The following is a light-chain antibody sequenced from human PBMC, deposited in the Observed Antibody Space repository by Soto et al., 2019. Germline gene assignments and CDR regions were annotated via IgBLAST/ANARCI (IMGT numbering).Light chain of an antibody. Sequence: DIVMTQSPDSLAVSLGERATINCKSSQSVLYSSNNKNYLAWYQQKPGQPPTLLIYWASTRESGVPDRFSGSGSGTDFTLTISSLPAEDVAVYYCQQYYSTPPTFGQGTKVEIK. CDR2: WAS. V-gene: IGKV4-1*01. CDR1: QSVLYSSNNKNY. CDR3: QQYYSTPPT. J-gene: IGKJ1*01.